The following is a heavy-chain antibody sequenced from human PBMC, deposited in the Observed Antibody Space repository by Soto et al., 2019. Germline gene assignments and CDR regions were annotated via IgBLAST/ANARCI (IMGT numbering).Heavy chain of an antibody. CDR2: IYYTGST. CDR3: ARSSVAATWGPFDY. J-gene: IGHJ4*02. V-gene: IGHV4-59*01. CDR1: GGSISAYY. D-gene: IGHD6-19*01. Sequence: PSETLSLTCTVSGGSISAYYWNWVRQPPGKGLEWIGNIYYTGSTNYNPSLKSRVTISVDTSKNQFSLKLSSVTAADTAVYYCARSSVAATWGPFDYWSQGTLVSVSS.